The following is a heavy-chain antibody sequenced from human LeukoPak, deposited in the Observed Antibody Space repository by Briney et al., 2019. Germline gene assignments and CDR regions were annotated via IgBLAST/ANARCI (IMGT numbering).Heavy chain of an antibody. V-gene: IGHV1-2*02. J-gene: IGHJ5*02. CDR2: INPNSGGT. Sequence: ASVKVSCRVSGYTLTELSMHWVRQAPGQGLEWMGWINPNSGGTNYAQKFQGRVTMTRDTSISTAYMELSRLRSDDTAVYYCARGRGYGSGVGWFDPWGQGTLVTVSS. D-gene: IGHD3-10*01. CDR3: ARGRGYGSGVGWFDP. CDR1: GYTLTELS.